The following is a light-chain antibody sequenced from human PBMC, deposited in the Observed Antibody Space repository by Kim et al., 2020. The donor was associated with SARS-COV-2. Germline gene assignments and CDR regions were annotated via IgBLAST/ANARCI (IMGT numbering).Light chain of an antibody. CDR3: QSYDSSNTWV. Sequence: KTVTIACTRRRGSIASNYVQWYQQRPGSAPTTVIYEDNQRPSGVPDRFSGSIDSSSNSASLTISGLKTEDEADYYCQSYDSSNTWVFGGGTQLTVL. CDR2: EDN. J-gene: IGLJ3*02. CDR1: RGSIASNY. V-gene: IGLV6-57*03.